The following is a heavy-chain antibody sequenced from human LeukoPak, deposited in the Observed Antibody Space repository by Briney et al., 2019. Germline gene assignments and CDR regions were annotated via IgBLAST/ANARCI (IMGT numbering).Heavy chain of an antibody. CDR1: GGSFSGYY. J-gene: IGHJ4*02. Sequence: PSETLSLTCAVYGGSFSGYYWSWIRQPPGKGLEWIGEINHSGSTNYNPSLKSRVTISVDTSKNQFSLKLSSVTAADTAVYYCARLRIAVAGTWAGFDYWGQGTLVTVSS. CDR2: INHSGST. D-gene: IGHD6-19*01. CDR3: ARLRIAVAGTWAGFDY. V-gene: IGHV4-34*01.